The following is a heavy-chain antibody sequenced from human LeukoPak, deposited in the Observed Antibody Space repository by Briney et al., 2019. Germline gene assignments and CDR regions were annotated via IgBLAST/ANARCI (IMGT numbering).Heavy chain of an antibody. D-gene: IGHD3-22*01. Sequence: GCPRHSCAPSVVTSTRAAMRSVCASPGEGVWRVSAISGSGGSTYYADSVKGRFTISRDNSKNTLYLQMNSLRAEDTAVYYCAKMSSPGSSGYYYFYFDYWGQGTLVTVSS. V-gene: IGHV3-23*01. CDR1: VVTSTRAA. CDR3: AKMSSPGSSGYYYFYFDY. J-gene: IGHJ4*02. CDR2: ISGSGGST.